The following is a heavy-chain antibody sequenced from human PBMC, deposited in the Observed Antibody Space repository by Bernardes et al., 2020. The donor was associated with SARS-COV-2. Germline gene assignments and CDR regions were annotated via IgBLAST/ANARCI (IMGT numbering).Heavy chain of an antibody. D-gene: IGHD3-3*01. CDR2: MNPNSGNT. Sequence: ASVKVSCKASGYTFTSYDINWVRQATGQGLEWMGWMNPNSGNTGYAQKFQGRVTMTRNTSISTAYMELSSLRSEDTAVYYCARGSVWRITYYDFWSGFDPWGQGTLVTGSS. J-gene: IGHJ5*02. CDR1: GYTFTSYD. CDR3: ARGSVWRITYYDFWSGFDP. V-gene: IGHV1-8*01.